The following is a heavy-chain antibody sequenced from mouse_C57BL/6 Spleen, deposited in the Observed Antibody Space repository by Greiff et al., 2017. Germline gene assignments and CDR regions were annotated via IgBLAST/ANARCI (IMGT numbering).Heavy chain of an antibody. Sequence: VKLQESGAELVRPGTSVKVSCKASGYAFTNYLIEWVKQRPGQGLEWIGVINPGSGGTNYNEKFKGKATLTADKSSSTAYMQLSSLTSEDSAVYFCAILRGVYAMDYWGQGTSVTVSS. CDR2: INPGSGGT. V-gene: IGHV1-54*01. CDR1: GYAFTNYL. CDR3: AILRGVYAMDY. J-gene: IGHJ4*01.